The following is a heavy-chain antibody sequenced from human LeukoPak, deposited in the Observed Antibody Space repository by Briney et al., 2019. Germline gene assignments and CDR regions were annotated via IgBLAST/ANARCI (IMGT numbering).Heavy chain of an antibody. Sequence: GGSLRLSCAASGFTFSSYAMHWVRQAPGKGLEWVAVISYDGSNKYCADSVKGRFTISRDNSKNTLYLQMNSLRAEDTAVYYCARVERYTSSGPTDPWGQGTLVTVSS. D-gene: IGHD6-13*01. CDR2: ISYDGSNK. J-gene: IGHJ5*02. CDR1: GFTFSSYA. CDR3: ARVERYTSSGPTDP. V-gene: IGHV3-30*04.